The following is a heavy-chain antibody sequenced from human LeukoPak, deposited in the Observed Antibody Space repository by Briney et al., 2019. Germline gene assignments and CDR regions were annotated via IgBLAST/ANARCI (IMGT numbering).Heavy chain of an antibody. Sequence: GGSLRLSCAGSGFTLRHYAMHWLRQAPGKGLEWLAVMSYDGHNKSYSDSVEGRFTISGDDSKNTLYLHLNSLRSEDTGIYYCARTISVFGILPDNWLDSWGQGIPVTVSS. J-gene: IGHJ5*01. V-gene: IGHV3-30*03. CDR3: ARTISVFGILPDNWLDS. D-gene: IGHD3-3*01. CDR2: MSYDGHNK. CDR1: GFTLRHYA.